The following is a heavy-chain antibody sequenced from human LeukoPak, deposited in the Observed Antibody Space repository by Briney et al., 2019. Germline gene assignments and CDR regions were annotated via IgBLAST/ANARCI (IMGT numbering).Heavy chain of an antibody. D-gene: IGHD1-1*01. Sequence: GGSLRLSCAASGFTFSNYAMSWVRQAPGKGLEWVSAFLAAGGGTFYADSVKGRFTISRDSSKNTLYLQMNNLRDDDTAVYYCVKEPKLSDWFFDLWGRGTLVTVSS. V-gene: IGHV3-23*01. CDR1: GFTFSNYA. J-gene: IGHJ2*01. CDR3: VKEPKLSDWFFDL. CDR2: FLAAGGGT.